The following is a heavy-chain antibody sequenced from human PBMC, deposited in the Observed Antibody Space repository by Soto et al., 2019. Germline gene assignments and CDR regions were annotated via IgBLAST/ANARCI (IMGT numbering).Heavy chain of an antibody. CDR1: GFILSEYA. CDR3: AKDPSTGGADY. J-gene: IGHJ4*02. Sequence: GGSLRLSCTASGFILSEYAMNWVRHTPGAGLEWVSTLSKDGANEHYVDSVKGRFTISRDDAKNTLYLQMNSLRAEDTAMYYCAKDPSTGGADYWGQGTQVTVSS. CDR2: LSKDGANE. V-gene: IGHV3-23*01. D-gene: IGHD2-15*01.